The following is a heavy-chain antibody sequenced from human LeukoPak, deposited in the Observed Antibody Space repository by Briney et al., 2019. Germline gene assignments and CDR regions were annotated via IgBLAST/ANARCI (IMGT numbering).Heavy chain of an antibody. Sequence: GGSLRLSCTASGFTFSIYGMHWVRQAPGKGLEWVAFIRYGSNKYYADSVKGRFTISRDNSKNTLYLQMNSLRAEDTAVYYCAKEKKYYYDGSGYPGYDYWGQGTLVTVSS. D-gene: IGHD3-22*01. J-gene: IGHJ4*02. CDR2: IRYGSNK. V-gene: IGHV3-30*02. CDR3: AKEKKYYYDGSGYPGYDY. CDR1: GFTFSIYG.